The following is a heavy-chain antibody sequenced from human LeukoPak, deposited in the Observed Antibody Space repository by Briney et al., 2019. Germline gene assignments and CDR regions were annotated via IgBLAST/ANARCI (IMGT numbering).Heavy chain of an antibody. CDR2: IIPIFGTA. Sequence: GASVKVSCKASGGTFSSYAISWVRQAPGQGLEWMGGIIPIFGTANYAQKFQGRVTITADESTSTACMELSSLRSEDTAVYYCAQAAAGSIPFDYWGQGTLVTVSS. CDR1: GGTFSSYA. J-gene: IGHJ4*02. CDR3: AQAAAGSIPFDY. D-gene: IGHD6-13*01. V-gene: IGHV1-69*13.